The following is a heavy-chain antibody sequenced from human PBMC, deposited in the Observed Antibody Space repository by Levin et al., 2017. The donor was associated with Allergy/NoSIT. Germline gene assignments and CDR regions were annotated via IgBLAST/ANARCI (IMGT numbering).Heavy chain of an antibody. CDR3: AKDRETTVETTVALFDY. J-gene: IGHJ4*02. V-gene: IGHV3-23*01. CDR2: ISGSGGRT. Sequence: PGGSLRLSCAASGFTFSTYAMSWVRQAPGKGLEWVSAISGSGGRTFYADSVKGRFTISRDNSKNTLFLQMNSLRAEDTAVYYCAKDRETTVETTVALFDYWGQGTLVTVSS. CDR1: GFTFSTYA. D-gene: IGHD5-18*01.